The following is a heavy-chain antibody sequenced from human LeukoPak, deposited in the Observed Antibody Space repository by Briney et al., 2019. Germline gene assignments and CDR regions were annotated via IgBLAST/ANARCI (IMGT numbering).Heavy chain of an antibody. CDR3: ARAYYDFWSGDMGIYYYYYMDV. V-gene: IGHV4-59*01. D-gene: IGHD3-3*01. CDR2: IYYSGST. J-gene: IGHJ6*03. CDR1: GGSISSYY. Sequence: SETLSLTCTVSGGSISSYYWSWIRQPPGKGLDWIGYIYYSGSTNYNPPLKSRVTISVDTSKNQFSLKLSSVTAADTAVYYCARAYYDFWSGDMGIYYYYYMDVWGKGTTVTVSS.